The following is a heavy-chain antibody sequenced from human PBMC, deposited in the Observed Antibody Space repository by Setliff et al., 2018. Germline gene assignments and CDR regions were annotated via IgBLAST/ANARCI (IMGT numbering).Heavy chain of an antibody. V-gene: IGHV1-2*02. Sequence: APVKVSCKSSGYTFTAYYIHWVRQAPGQGLEWMGWINPSSGGTKYAHKFQGRVTMTRDTSISTAYMELNRLASDDTAIYYCARGTIDFWGQGSLVTVSS. CDR2: INPSSGGT. CDR3: ARGTIDF. J-gene: IGHJ4*02. CDR1: GYTFTAYY.